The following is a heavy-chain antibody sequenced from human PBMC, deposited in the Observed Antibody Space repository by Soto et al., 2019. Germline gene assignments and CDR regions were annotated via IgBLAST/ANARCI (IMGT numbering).Heavy chain of an antibody. CDR2: IIPIFGTA. V-gene: IGHV1-69*12. CDR1: GGTFSSYA. D-gene: IGHD3-10*01. Sequence: QAQLVQSGAEEKKPGSSVKVSCKASGGTFSSYAISWVRQAPGQGLEWMGGIIPIFGTANYAQKFQGRVTITADESSRADYMGLGSLRSDDTAVYYCARASSSYGSGSYYASWGQGTLVTVSS. CDR3: ARASSSYGSGSYYAS. J-gene: IGHJ4*02.